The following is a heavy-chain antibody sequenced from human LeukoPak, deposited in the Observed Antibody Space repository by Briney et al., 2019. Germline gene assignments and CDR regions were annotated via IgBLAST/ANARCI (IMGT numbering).Heavy chain of an antibody. V-gene: IGHV5-51*01. Sequence: GESLKISCEGSGYTFTTYWIVWVRQLPGKGLGWMGIINPGDSDTRYSPTFQGQVTISADKSISTAYLQWSSLKASDTAMYYCARRIGASGKLDYWGQGTLVTVSS. CDR1: GYTFTTYW. J-gene: IGHJ4*02. CDR2: INPGDSDT. CDR3: ARRIGASGKLDY. D-gene: IGHD1-26*01.